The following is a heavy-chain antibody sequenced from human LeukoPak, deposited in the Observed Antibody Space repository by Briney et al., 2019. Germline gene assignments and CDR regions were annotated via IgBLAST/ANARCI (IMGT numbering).Heavy chain of an antibody. CDR2: ISGSGGST. J-gene: IGHJ4*02. D-gene: IGHD3-3*01. CDR3: AKSEDFWSGYYIPVNFDY. V-gene: IGHV3-23*01. CDR1: GLTFSSYA. Sequence: GGSLRLSCAASGLTFSSYAMSWVRQAPGKGLEWVSAISGSGGSTYYADSVKGRFTISRDNSKNTLYLQMNSLRAEDTAVYYCAKSEDFWSGYYIPVNFDYWGQGTLVTVSS.